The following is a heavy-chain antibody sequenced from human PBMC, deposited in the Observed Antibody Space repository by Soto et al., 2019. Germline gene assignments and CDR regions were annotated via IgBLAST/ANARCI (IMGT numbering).Heavy chain of an antibody. D-gene: IGHD5-12*01. J-gene: IGHJ5*02. V-gene: IGHV1-18*01. CDR3: ARAPGAWTDT. CDR1: GYTFTSYG. Sequence: GASVKVSCKASGYTFTSYGISWVRQAPGQGLEWMGWINAYNSNTNYAQKLQGRVTMTTDTSASTAYMELSSLRSEDTAVYYCARAPGAWTDTWGQGNLLTISS. CDR2: INAYNSNT.